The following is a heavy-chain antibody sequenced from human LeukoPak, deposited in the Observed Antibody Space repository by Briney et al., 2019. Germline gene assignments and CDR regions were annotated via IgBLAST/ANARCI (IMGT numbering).Heavy chain of an antibody. CDR3: ARDRGIAAHYGMDV. CDR1: GFSVSNTY. CDR2: ISSGGGT. D-gene: IGHD6-6*01. V-gene: IGHV3-53*01. Sequence: GGSLRLSCAASGFSVSNTYMSWVRQAPGKGLEWVSVISSGGGTYFADSVKGRFTISRDNSKNTVFLQMNNLRADDTAMYYCARDRGIAAHYGMDVWGQGTTVTVSS. J-gene: IGHJ6*02.